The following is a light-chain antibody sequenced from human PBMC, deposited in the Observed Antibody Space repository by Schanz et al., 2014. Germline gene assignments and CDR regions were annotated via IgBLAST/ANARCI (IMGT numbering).Light chain of an antibody. J-gene: IGLJ3*02. CDR1: SSDVGGYKY. CDR2: DVT. Sequence: QSALTQPPSASGSPGQSVTISCTGTSSDVGGYKYVSWYQQHPGKAPKLMIYDVTKRPSGVPDRFSGSKSGTSASLVISGLRSEEEADYYCAVWDDSLSGWVFGGGTKLTVL. CDR3: AVWDDSLSGWV. V-gene: IGLV2-8*01.